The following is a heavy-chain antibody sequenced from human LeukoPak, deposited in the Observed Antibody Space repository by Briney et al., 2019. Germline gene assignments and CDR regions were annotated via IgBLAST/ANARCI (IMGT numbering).Heavy chain of an antibody. J-gene: IGHJ3*02. CDR3: VKSAGKDGYRDVLD. CDR1: GFSNSA. CDR2: ISNTGVAT. D-gene: IGHD5-24*01. Sequence: PGGSLRLSCAASGFSNSALNWVRQAPGQGLEWISTISNTGVATYYADSVKGRFTISRDTFRNTLLLQMNSLRADDTAVYYCVKSAGKDGYRDVLD. V-gene: IGHV3-23*05.